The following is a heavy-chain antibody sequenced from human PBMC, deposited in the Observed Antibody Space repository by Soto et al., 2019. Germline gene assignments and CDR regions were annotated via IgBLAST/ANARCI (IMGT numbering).Heavy chain of an antibody. CDR2: IIPIFGTA. J-gene: IGHJ5*02. CDR3: ARHLVVVAATANWFDP. D-gene: IGHD2-15*01. Sequence: VKVSCKASGGTFSSYAISWVRQAPGQGLEWMGGIIPIFGTANYAQKFQGRVTITADESTSTAYMELSSLRSEDTAVYYCARHLVVVAATANWFDPWGQGTLVTVSS. V-gene: IGHV1-69*13. CDR1: GGTFSSYA.